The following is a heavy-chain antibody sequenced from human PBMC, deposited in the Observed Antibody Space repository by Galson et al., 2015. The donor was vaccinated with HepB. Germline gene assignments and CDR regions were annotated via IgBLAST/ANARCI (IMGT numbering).Heavy chain of an antibody. CDR1: GFPFSSSA. Sequence: SLRLSCAVSGFPFSSSAMSWVRQAPGKGLEWVSTINAGGETTYYADSVKGRFTISRDNSKNTLYLQMNSLRAEDTAVYYCAYWGKYDSRWGQGTLVTVSS. CDR2: INAGGETT. J-gene: IGHJ4*02. V-gene: IGHV3-23*01. CDR3: AYWGKYDSR. D-gene: IGHD3-22*01.